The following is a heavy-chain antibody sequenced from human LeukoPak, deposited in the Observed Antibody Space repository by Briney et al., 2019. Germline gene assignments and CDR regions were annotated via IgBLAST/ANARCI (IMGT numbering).Heavy chain of an antibody. D-gene: IGHD5-12*01. CDR2: IWYDGSNK. V-gene: IGHV3-33*01. CDR1: GFTFSSYG. Sequence: GGSLRLSCAASGFTFSSYGMHWVRQAPGKGLEWVAVIWYDGSNKYYAYSVKGRFTISRDNSKNTLYLQMNSLRAEDTAVYYCARDSGYDRSWFDPWGQGTLVTVSS. J-gene: IGHJ5*02. CDR3: ARDSGYDRSWFDP.